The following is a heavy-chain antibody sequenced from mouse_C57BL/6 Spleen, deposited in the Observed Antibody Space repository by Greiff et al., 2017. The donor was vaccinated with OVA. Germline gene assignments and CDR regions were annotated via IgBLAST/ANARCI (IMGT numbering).Heavy chain of an antibody. CDR3: ARCGGLRNYAMDY. Sequence: EVMLVESGGGLVQPGGSLSLSCAASGFTFTDDYMSWVRQPPGKALEWLGFIRNKANGYTTEYSASVKGRFTISRYNSQSILYLQMNALRAEDSATYYCARCGGLRNYAMDYWGQGTSVTVSS. V-gene: IGHV7-3*01. D-gene: IGHD2-4*01. J-gene: IGHJ4*01. CDR1: GFTFTDDY. CDR2: IRNKANGYTT.